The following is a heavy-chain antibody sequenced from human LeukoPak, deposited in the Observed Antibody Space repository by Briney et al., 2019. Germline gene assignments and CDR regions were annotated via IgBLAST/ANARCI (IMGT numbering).Heavy chain of an antibody. V-gene: IGHV3-30*04. Sequence: GSLRLSCAASGFTFSSYAMHWVRQAPGKGLEWVAVISYDGSNKYYADSVKGRFTISRDNSKNTLYLQMNSLRAEDTAVYYCASSMVRGVTYYYYGMDVWGKGTTVTVSS. J-gene: IGHJ6*04. CDR3: ASSMVRGVTYYYYGMDV. D-gene: IGHD3-10*01. CDR1: GFTFSSYA. CDR2: ISYDGSNK.